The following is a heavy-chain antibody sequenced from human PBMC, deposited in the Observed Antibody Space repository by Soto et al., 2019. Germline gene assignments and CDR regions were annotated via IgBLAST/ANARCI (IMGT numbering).Heavy chain of an antibody. J-gene: IGHJ4*02. CDR3: AQWGSSKNFDN. CDR1: GFTFNNYA. CDR2: ISGTGDAT. V-gene: IGHV3-23*01. D-gene: IGHD3-16*01. Sequence: EVQLLESGGGLVQPGESLRLSCAVSGFTFNNYAMSWVRQAPGKGLEWVSIISGTGDATYYADSVKGRFTISRDNSKNTPYLQMNSLRAEDTAIYYCAQWGSSKNFDNWGQGTLVTVSS.